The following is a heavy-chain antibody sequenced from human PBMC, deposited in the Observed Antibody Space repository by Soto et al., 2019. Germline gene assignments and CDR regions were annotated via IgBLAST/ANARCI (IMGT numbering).Heavy chain of an antibody. J-gene: IGHJ6*02. CDR2: INHRGST. D-gene: IGHD2-8*01. Sequence: PSETLSLTCAVYGGSFSGYYWSLIRQPPGKGLEWIGGINHRGSTNYNPSLKRRVTISVDTSKSQFSLKLSSVTAADTAVYYCARLPVHCTNGACYRKRVTALDVWAQGTTVPVSS. CDR1: GGSFSGYY. V-gene: IGHV4-34*01. CDR3: ARLPVHCTNGACYRKRVTALDV.